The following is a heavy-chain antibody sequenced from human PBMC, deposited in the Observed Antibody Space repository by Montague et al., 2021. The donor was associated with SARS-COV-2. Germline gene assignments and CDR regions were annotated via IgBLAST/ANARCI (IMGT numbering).Heavy chain of an antibody. D-gene: IGHD2-2*01. Sequence: PALVKPTQTLTLTCTFPGFSLSTSGVGVGWIRQPPGKALEWLALVSWDDDNRYNPSVKRRVTVTKGTSENQVVLTMTNMDPVDTATYYCARRLYCSSTNCPYYFDKWGQGTLVIVSS. CDR3: ARRLYCSSTNCPYYFDK. V-gene: IGHV2-5*02. CDR1: GFSLSTSGVG. CDR2: VSWDDDN. J-gene: IGHJ4*02.